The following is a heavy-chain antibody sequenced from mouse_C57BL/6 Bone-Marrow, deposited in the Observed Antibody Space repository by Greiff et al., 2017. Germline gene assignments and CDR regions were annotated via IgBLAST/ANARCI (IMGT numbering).Heavy chain of an antibody. CDR3: ARDLGPFDY. D-gene: IGHD4-1*01. CDR1: GFTFSSYA. V-gene: IGHV5-4*01. J-gene: IGHJ2*01. Sequence: EVQVVESGGGLVKPGGSLKLSCAASGFTFSSYAMSWVRQTPEKRLEWVATISDGGSYTYYPDNVKGRFTISRDNAKNNLYLQMSHLKSEDTAMYYCARDLGPFDYWGQGTTLTVSS. CDR2: ISDGGSYT.